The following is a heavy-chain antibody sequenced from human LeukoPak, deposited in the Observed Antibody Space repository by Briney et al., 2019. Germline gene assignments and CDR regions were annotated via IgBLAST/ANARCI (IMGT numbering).Heavy chain of an antibody. CDR1: GYTFTSYD. J-gene: IGHJ6*03. Sequence: GASVKVSCKASGYTFTSYDINWVRQAPGQGLEWMASMNPNNGNTAYARKFQGRVTMTRDTSIGTADLELSALRSEDTAVYYCARLHWESGGIYFYYYMDVWGKGTTVTVSS. D-gene: IGHD3-16*01. V-gene: IGHV1-8*01. CDR3: ARLHWESGGIYFYYYMDV. CDR2: MNPNNGNT.